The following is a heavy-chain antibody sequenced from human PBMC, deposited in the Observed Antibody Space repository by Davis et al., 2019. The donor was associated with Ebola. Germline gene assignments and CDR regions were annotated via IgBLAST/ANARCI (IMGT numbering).Heavy chain of an antibody. CDR3: AKEEHEMGGGYDFWSGYLPLYYFDY. Sequence: PGGSLRLSCAASGFTFSSYAMSWVRQAPGKGLEWVSAISGSGGSTYYADSVKGRFTISRDNSKNTLYLQMNSLRAEDTAVYYCAKEEHEMGGGYDFWSGYLPLYYFDYWGQGTLVTVSS. J-gene: IGHJ4*02. V-gene: IGHV3-23*01. D-gene: IGHD3-3*01. CDR2: ISGSGGST. CDR1: GFTFSSYA.